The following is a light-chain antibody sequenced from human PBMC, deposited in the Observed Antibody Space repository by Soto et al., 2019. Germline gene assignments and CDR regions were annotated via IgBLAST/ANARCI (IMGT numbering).Light chain of an antibody. Sequence: DVVMTQSPLSLPVTLGQPASISCRSSESLVFSDGNAYLSWFQQRPGQSPRRLIYRTSNRDSGVPDRFSGSGSGTDFTLKINRVEAEDVGVYYYMQGTHWPPTFGRGTKVEIK. V-gene: IGKV2-30*01. CDR1: ESLVFSDGNAY. CDR2: RTS. CDR3: MQGTHWPPT. J-gene: IGKJ1*01.